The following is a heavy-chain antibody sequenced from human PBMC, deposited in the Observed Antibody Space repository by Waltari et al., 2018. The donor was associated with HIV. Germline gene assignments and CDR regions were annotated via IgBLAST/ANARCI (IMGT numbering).Heavy chain of an antibody. CDR1: GFPFDTYA. D-gene: IGHD2-15*01. CDR2: ISGSGDIT. V-gene: IGHV3-23*04. Sequence: EVQLEQSGGNLVQPGESLRLSCAASGFPFDTYAMNWVRQAPGNGLEWVSAISGSGDITYSAASVKGRFTISRDNSKNTLYLQMDSLRVEDTAVYFCAKGRKSHGGAKVTVLHYWGPGTLVTVSS. J-gene: IGHJ4*02. CDR3: AKGRKSHGGAKVTVLHY.